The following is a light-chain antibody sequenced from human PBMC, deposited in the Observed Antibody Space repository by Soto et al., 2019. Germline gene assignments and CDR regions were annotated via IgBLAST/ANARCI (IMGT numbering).Light chain of an antibody. CDR3: SSYTTSSTRV. V-gene: IGLV2-14*01. CDR1: ISYVVIYNY. CDR2: EVT. Sequence: QSVMTQPASVSGSAGHSIAISFTGSISYVVIYNYVSWYQQHPVKVPKLIIYEVTSLPSGFSIRFSGSKSGNTASLTISGIQPEDEADYYCSSYTTSSTRVFGTGTKVTVL. J-gene: IGLJ1*01.